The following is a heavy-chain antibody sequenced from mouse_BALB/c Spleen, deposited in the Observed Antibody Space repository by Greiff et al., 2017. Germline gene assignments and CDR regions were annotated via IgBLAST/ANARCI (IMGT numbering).Heavy chain of an antibody. J-gene: IGHJ3*01. V-gene: IGHV1S81*02. CDR1: GYTFTSYW. D-gene: IGHD3-1*01. Sequence: QVQLQQSGAELVKPGASVKLSCKASGYTFTSYWMHWVKQRPGQGLEWIGEINPSNGRTNYNEKFKSKATLTVDKSSSTAYMQLSSLTSEDSAVYYCARSARPSWFAYWGQGTLVTVSA. CDR3: ARSARPSWFAY. CDR2: INPSNGRT.